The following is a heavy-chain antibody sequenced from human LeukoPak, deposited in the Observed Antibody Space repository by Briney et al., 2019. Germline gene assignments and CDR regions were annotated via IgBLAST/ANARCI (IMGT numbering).Heavy chain of an antibody. V-gene: IGHV3-21*01. CDR2: VSASSSYI. CDR1: GFTLTNFG. J-gene: IGHJ4*02. D-gene: IGHD5-18*01. CDR3: AKAAYTYGYVDY. Sequence: GGSLRLSCSAAGFTLTNFGMDCVRQAPGKGLGWVSSVSASSSYIYYADSVKGRFTICRDNAQNSLYLHMNSLRAEDTAVYYCAKAAYTYGYVDYWGQGTLVTVSS.